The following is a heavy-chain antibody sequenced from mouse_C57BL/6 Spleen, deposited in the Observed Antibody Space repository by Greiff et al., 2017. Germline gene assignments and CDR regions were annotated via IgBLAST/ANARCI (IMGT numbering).Heavy chain of an antibody. J-gene: IGHJ2*01. Sequence: VQLQQSGPELVKPGASVKISCKASGYTFTDYYMNWVKQSHGKSLEWIGDINPNNGGTSYNQKFKGKATLTVDKSSSTAYMELRSLTSEDSAVYYCAKGGDLLSLYYWGQGTTLTVS. CDR1: GYTFTDYY. D-gene: IGHD2-1*01. CDR2: INPNNGGT. CDR3: AKGGDLLSLYY. V-gene: IGHV1-26*01.